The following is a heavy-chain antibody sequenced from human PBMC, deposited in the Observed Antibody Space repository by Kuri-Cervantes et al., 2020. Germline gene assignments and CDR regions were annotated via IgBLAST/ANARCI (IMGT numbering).Heavy chain of an antibody. CDR2: TSYDGSNK. V-gene: IGHV3-30*18. CDR3: AKESHYDFWSGYYMGTPVDY. D-gene: IGHD3-3*01. Sequence: GESLKISCAASGFTFSSYGMHWVRQAPGKGLEWVAVTSYDGSNKYYADSVKGRFTISRDNSKNTLYLQMNSLRAEDTAVYYCAKESHYDFWSGYYMGTPVDYWGQGTLVTVSS. J-gene: IGHJ4*02. CDR1: GFTFSSYG.